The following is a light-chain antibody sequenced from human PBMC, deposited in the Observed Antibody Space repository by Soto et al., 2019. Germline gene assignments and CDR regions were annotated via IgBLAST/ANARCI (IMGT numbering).Light chain of an antibody. CDR1: QGIKNW. CDR3: QQANYFPPA. CDR2: AAS. V-gene: IGKV1D-12*01. J-gene: IGKJ3*01. Sequence: DLQMTQSPSSVSASVGDRVTITCRASQGIKNWLAWYQQKPGKAPRLLIYAASDLQSGVPSRFSGSGSGTDFTLTITSLQPEDFATYYCQQANYFPPAFGPGTKVDIK.